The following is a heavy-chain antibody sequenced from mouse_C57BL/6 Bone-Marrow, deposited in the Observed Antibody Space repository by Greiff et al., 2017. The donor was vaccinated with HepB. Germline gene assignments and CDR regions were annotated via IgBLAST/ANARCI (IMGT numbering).Heavy chain of an antibody. D-gene: IGHD2-1*01. CDR3: TSTLMDY. V-gene: IGHV14-4*01. Sequence: EVQLQESGAELVRPGASVKLSCTASGFNIKDDYMHWVKQRPEQGLEWIGWIDPENGDTEYASKCQGKATITADTSSNTAYLQLSSLTSEDTAVYYCTSTLMDYWGQGTSVTVSS. J-gene: IGHJ4*01. CDR2: IDPENGDT. CDR1: GFNIKDDY.